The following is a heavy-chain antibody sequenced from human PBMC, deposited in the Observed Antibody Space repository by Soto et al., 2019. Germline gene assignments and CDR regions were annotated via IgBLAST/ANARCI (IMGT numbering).Heavy chain of an antibody. Sequence: GASVKVSCKASGYTFTGYYIHWVRQAPGQGLEWMGWINPNSGGTNYAQKFQGRVTMTRDTSISTAYMELSRLRSDDTAVYYCARNSVDTADSGWYNNWFDPWGQGTLVTVSS. CDR2: INPNSGGT. V-gene: IGHV1-2*02. CDR1: GYTFTGYY. J-gene: IGHJ5*02. D-gene: IGHD5-18*01. CDR3: ARNSVDTADSGWYNNWFDP.